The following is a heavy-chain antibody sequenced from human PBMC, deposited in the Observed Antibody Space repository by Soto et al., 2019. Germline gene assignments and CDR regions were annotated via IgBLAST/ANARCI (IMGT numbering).Heavy chain of an antibody. CDR2: INSDGSRT. CDR1: GFTFSSYW. D-gene: IGHD6-13*01. CDR3: ARVLTGSWNWFDP. V-gene: IGHV3-74*01. Sequence: EVQLVESGGGLVQPGESLRLSCAASGFTFSSYWMHWVRQAPGKGLVWVSRINSDGSRTNYADSVKGRFTVSRDNAKNTQYLQLNSRSAEDTAVYYCARVLTGSWNWFDPWGQGPLVTVSS. J-gene: IGHJ5*02.